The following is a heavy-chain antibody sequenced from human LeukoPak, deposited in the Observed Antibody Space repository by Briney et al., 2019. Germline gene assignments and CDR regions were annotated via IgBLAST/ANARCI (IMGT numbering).Heavy chain of an antibody. J-gene: IGHJ3*02. V-gene: IGHV1-69*13. CDR1: GGTFSSYA. D-gene: IGHD3-22*01. CDR2: IIPIFGTA. Sequence: EASVKVSCKASGGTFSSYAISWVRQAPGQGLEWMGGIIPIFGTANYAQKFQGRVTITADESTSTAYMELRSLRSDDTAVYYCARMMTPRHYYDRSGYYYGAFDIWGQGTMVTVSS. CDR3: ARMMTPRHYYDRSGYYYGAFDI.